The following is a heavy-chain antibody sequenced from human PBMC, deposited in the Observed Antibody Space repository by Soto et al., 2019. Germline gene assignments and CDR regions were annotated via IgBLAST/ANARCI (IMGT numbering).Heavy chain of an antibody. V-gene: IGHV3-7*04. CDR1: GVTFTGYW. D-gene: IGHD3-16*02. CDR3: PRGAFPTWGTYPLDY. J-gene: IGHJ4*02. CDR2: IKQDGGEK. Sequence: GGSLRLSWAASGVTFTGYWMTWVLQAPGKGLEWVANIKQDGGEKYYVGSVKGRFTISRDTAENSLYLQLGSLRAEDAAVYYCPRGAFPTWGTYPLDYWGQGTLVTVSS.